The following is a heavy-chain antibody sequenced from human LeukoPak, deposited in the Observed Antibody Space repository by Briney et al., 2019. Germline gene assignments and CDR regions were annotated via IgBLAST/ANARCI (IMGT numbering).Heavy chain of an antibody. J-gene: IGHJ4*02. D-gene: IGHD6-13*01. CDR1: GYSFSSYG. CDR2: IWYDGSKK. V-gene: IGHV3-33*01. CDR3: ARDPGTLATYFDY. Sequence: GGSLRLSCAASGYSFSSYGMQWVRQAPGKGLEWVAVIWYDGSKKYYADSVKGRFTISRDDSKNTLYLQMNSLRAEGTAIYYCARDPGTLATYFDYWGPGTLVTVSS.